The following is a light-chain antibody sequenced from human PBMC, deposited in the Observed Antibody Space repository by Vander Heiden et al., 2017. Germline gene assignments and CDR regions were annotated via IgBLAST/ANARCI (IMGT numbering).Light chain of an antibody. J-gene: IGKJ1*01. V-gene: IGKV1-39*01. CDR2: TSS. Sequence: SPSSVSASLGDRVTITCRASQTINSYVNWYQQKPGNAPKLLIYTSSNLHSGVPSRFSGSGSGTEYTLTISSLQPEDFATYYCQHSYTTPRTFGQGTKV. CDR3: QHSYTTPRT. CDR1: QTINSY.